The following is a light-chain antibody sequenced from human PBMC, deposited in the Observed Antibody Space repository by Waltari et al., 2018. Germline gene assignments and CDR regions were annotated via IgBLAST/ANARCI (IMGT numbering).Light chain of an antibody. CDR1: QSVSRY. V-gene: IGKV3-11*01. J-gene: IGKJ3*01. Sequence: EIVLTQSPVTLSLSPGERATLSCRASQSVSRYLAWYQQKPGQAPRLLIYDTFSSASGIPARFSGSGSGTDFTLTISSLEPEDFAVYYCLHRSNWPPLFTFGPGTKVDIK. CDR2: DTF. CDR3: LHRSNWPPLFT.